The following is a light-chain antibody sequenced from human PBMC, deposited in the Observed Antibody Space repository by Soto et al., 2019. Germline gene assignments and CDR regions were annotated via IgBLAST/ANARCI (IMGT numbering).Light chain of an antibody. CDR3: QQYTHWPRT. Sequence: ETVMTQSPATLSGSPGERATLSCRASQSVSSNLAWYQQKPGQAPRLLIYGASTRATGIPARFSGSGSGTEFTLTISSLQSEDCAVYYCQQYTHWPRTFGQGTKVDVK. CDR1: QSVSSN. V-gene: IGKV3-15*01. J-gene: IGKJ1*01. CDR2: GAS.